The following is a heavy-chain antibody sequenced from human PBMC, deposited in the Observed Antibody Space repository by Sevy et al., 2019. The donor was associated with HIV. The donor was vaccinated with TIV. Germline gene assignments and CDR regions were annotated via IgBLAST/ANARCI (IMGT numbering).Heavy chain of an antibody. CDR1: GFTLSSYA. D-gene: IGHD5-18*01. J-gene: IGHJ4*02. Sequence: GGSLRLSCAASGFTLSSYAMHWVRQAPGKGLEWVAVISDDGSNKYYADSVKGRFTISRDNSKNTLYLQMNSLRAEDTAVYYCARDKQLWSPFDYWGQGSLVTVSS. CDR2: ISDDGSNK. CDR3: ARDKQLWSPFDY. V-gene: IGHV3-30-3*01.